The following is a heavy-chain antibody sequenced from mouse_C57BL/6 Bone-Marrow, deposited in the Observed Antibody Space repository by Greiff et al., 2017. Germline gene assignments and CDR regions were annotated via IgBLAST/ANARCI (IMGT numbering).Heavy chain of an antibody. Sequence: VQGVESGAELARPGASVKLSCKASGYTFTSYGISWVKQRTGQGLEWIGEIYPRSGNTYYNEKFKGKATLTADKSSSTAYMELRSLTSEDSAVYFCARGATMVTTDFDYWGQGTTLTVSS. D-gene: IGHD2-2*01. J-gene: IGHJ2*01. CDR3: ARGATMVTTDFDY. CDR2: IYPRSGNT. CDR1: GYTFTSYG. V-gene: IGHV1-81*01.